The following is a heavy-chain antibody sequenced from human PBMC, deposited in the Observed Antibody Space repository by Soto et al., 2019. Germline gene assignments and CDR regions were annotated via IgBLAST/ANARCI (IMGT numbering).Heavy chain of an antibody. CDR1: GGSISSSSYY. Sequence: QLQLQESGPGLVKPSETLSLTCTVSGGSISSSSYYWGWIRQPPGKGLEWIGSIYYSGSTYYNPSLKSRVTISVDTSKNQFSLKLSSVTAADTAVYYCASGGYGSGSYAPDYWGQGTLVTVSS. V-gene: IGHV4-39*01. CDR2: IYYSGST. D-gene: IGHD3-10*01. J-gene: IGHJ4*02. CDR3: ASGGYGSGSYAPDY.